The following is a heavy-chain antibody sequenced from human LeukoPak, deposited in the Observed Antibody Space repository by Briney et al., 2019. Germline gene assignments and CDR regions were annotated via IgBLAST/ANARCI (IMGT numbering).Heavy chain of an antibody. Sequence: GGSLRLSCAASGFTFSSHLMHWVRQAQGTGLVWVSSVKSDGTATNYADSVKGRFTISRDNAKNTLYLRMNSLRVEDTAVYYCVRKFATGDWGQGALVTVSS. CDR3: VRKFATGD. J-gene: IGHJ4*02. CDR1: GFTFSSHL. D-gene: IGHD1-14*01. V-gene: IGHV3-74*01. CDR2: VKSDGTAT.